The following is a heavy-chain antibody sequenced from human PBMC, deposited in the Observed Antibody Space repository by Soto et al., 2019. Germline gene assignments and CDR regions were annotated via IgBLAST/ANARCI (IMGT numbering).Heavy chain of an antibody. CDR3: AHRGYGDYPRDNWFDP. Sequence: QITLKESGPTLVKPTQTLTLTRSFSGFSLSTGGRGVGWIRQPPGKALEWLALIYWNDEERYNPSLKNRVTITKDTYKDQVVLTMTNMDPVDTATYYCAHRGYGDYPRDNWFDPWGQGTLVTVSS. CDR1: GFSLSTGGRG. CDR2: IYWNDEE. V-gene: IGHV2-5*01. J-gene: IGHJ5*02. D-gene: IGHD4-17*01.